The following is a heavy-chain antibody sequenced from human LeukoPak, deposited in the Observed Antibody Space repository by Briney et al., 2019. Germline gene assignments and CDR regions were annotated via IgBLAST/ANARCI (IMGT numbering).Heavy chain of an antibody. CDR1: GFTFSSYA. CDR2: ISGSGTST. V-gene: IGHV3-23*01. J-gene: IGHJ4*02. CDR3: ARGKGIAVSSFDS. Sequence: GGSLRLSCAASGFTFSSYAMSWVRQAPGKGPEWVSGISGSGTSTYYADSVKGRFTISRDNSKNTMSLQMNSLRAEDTALYYCARGKGIAVSSFDSWGQGTLVTVSS. D-gene: IGHD6-19*01.